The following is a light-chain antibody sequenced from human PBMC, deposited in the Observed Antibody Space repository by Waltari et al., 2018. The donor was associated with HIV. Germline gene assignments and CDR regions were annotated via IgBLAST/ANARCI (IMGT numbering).Light chain of an antibody. J-gene: IGKJ5*01. CDR3: QQSYTTPLIT. Sequence: DIQMTQSPSSLSASVGGRVTITCRASESIRNYLNWYQQKAGKAPKLLIYAASTLQRGVPSRFSGSGSGADFTLTISSLQPEDFATYYCQQSYTTPLITFGQGTRLEIK. CDR2: AAS. V-gene: IGKV1-39*01. CDR1: ESIRNY.